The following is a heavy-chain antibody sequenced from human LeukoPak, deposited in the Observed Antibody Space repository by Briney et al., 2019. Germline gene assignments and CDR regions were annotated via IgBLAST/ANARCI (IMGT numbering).Heavy chain of an antibody. CDR1: GFTFSSYG. J-gene: IGHJ4*02. CDR3: ALGGYYDSSGYFY. Sequence: GSLRLSCAASGFTFSSYGMHWVRQAPGKGLEWVAVIWYGGSNKYYADSVKGRFTISRDNSKNTLYLQMNSLRAEDTAVYYCALGGYYDSSGYFYWGQGTLVTVSS. D-gene: IGHD3-22*01. CDR2: IWYGGSNK. V-gene: IGHV3-33*08.